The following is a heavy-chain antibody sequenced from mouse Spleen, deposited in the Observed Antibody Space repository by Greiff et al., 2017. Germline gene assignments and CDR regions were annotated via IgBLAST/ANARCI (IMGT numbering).Heavy chain of an antibody. D-gene: IGHD2-14*01. Sequence: VQLQQSGAELARPGASVKLSCKASGYTFTSYGISWVKQRTGQGLEWIGEIYPRSGNTYYNEKFKGKATLTADKSSSTAYMGLRSLTSEDSAVYSCARCDYRSYYFDNWGQGTTLTVSS. CDR2: IYPRSGNT. V-gene: IGHV1-81*01. CDR3: ARCDYRSYYFDN. J-gene: IGHJ2*01. CDR1: GYTFTSYG.